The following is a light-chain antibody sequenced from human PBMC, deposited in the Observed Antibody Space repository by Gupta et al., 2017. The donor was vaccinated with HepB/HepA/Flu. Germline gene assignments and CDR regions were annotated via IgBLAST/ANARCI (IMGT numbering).Light chain of an antibody. CDR1: QSIFYISNNQNC. Sequence: EIVMTKSRDCLAACPGELAIINCRPSQSIFYISNNQNCSAWSLQKPGQPPKLLIYWASTRESGVPDRFSGSGSGTDFTLTISSIQAEDVGVYYCQQYYAGPWTFGQGTRVEI. CDR2: WAS. V-gene: IGKV4-1*01. CDR3: QQYYAGPWT. J-gene: IGKJ1*01.